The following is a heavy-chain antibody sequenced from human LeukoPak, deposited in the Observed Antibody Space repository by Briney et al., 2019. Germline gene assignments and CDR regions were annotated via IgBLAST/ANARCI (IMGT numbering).Heavy chain of an antibody. D-gene: IGHD3-22*01. CDR3: ARGTGFYDSSGHYYWGYFDS. V-gene: IGHV4-59*11. Sequence: SETLSLTCTVSGGSISSHYWSWFRQTPGQRPEWIAFIYYSGATNYNPSLKGRVTISIDSSKNQFSLKLSSVTAADTAIYYCARGTGFYDSSGHYYWGYFDSWGQGTLVPVSS. CDR2: IYYSGAT. J-gene: IGHJ4*02. CDR1: GGSISSHY.